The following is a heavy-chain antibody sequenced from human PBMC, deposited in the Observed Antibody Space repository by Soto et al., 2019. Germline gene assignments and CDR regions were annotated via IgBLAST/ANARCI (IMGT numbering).Heavy chain of an antibody. V-gene: IGHV5-51*01. Sequence: GESLKISCQGSGDTFSSYWIGWVRQMPGKGLEWMGIMFLGGSDTRYSPSFQGRVNISADKSIRTAYLQWNSLEASDTAIYYCALRSEYGAYDGGMDVWGQGTTVTVSS. CDR3: ALRSEYGAYDGGMDV. J-gene: IGHJ6*02. D-gene: IGHD5-12*01. CDR1: GDTFSSYW. CDR2: MFLGGSDT.